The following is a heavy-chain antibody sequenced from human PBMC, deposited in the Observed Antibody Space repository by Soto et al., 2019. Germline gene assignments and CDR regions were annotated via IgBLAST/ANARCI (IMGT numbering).Heavy chain of an antibody. D-gene: IGHD4-17*01. Sequence: QIALKESGPTLVKPTQTLTLTCTFSGFSLTTSGEGVGWVRQPPGKGLEWVALVYGDDDKRYLTSLKSRLTITKDTSKNQVVLTMTNMDPVDTGTYFCAHNIGGDYAYGFDFWGQGTKVTVSS. CDR1: GFSLTTSGEG. CDR2: VYGDDDK. J-gene: IGHJ3*01. V-gene: IGHV2-5*02. CDR3: AHNIGGDYAYGFDF.